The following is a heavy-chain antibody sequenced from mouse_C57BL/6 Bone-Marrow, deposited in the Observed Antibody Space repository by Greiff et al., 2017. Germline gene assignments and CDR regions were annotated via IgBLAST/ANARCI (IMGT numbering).Heavy chain of an antibody. J-gene: IGHJ2*01. CDR3: TTEGFFDY. CDR1: GFNIKDDY. Sequence: VQLQQSGAELVRPGASVKLSCTASGFNIKDDYMHWVKQRPEQGLEWIGWIDPENGDTEYASQFPGKATITADPSSNTAYLQLSSLKSEDTAVYYCTTEGFFDYWGQGTTLTVSS. D-gene: IGHD3-3*01. V-gene: IGHV14-4*01. CDR2: IDPENGDT.